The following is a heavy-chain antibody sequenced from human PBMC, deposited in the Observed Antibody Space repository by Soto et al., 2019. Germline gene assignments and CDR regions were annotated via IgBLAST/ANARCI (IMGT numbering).Heavy chain of an antibody. Sequence: GGALRLSCVASVFTFRTYEMHWVRQAPGKGLEWVSYISNSGRTIYYADSVKGRFTISRDNAEDSLFLQMDSLRAEDTAVYYCASPLVTAPHDAFDIWGQGTMVTVSS. V-gene: IGHV3-48*03. CDR3: ASPLVTAPHDAFDI. CDR2: ISNSGRTI. J-gene: IGHJ3*02. D-gene: IGHD2-21*02. CDR1: VFTFRTYE.